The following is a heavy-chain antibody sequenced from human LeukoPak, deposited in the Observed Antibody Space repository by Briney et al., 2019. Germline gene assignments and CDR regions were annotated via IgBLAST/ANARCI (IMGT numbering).Heavy chain of an antibody. J-gene: IGHJ4*02. CDR1: GASSDSMRYSY. CDR2: IQPGGST. Sequence: SETLSLTCTVSGASSDSMRYSYWSWIRQPAGKGLEWMGRIQPGGSTNDNPSLKSRLTMSLDTSKNQFSLKLSSVTAADTAVYYCARARYYYGSGSPFDYWGQGTLVTVSS. CDR3: ARARYYYGSGSPFDY. V-gene: IGHV4-4*07. D-gene: IGHD3-10*01.